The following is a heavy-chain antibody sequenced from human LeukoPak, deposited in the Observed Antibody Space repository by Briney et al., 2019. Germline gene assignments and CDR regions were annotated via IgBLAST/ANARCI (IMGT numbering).Heavy chain of an antibody. V-gene: IGHV3-7*05. J-gene: IGHJ4*02. D-gene: IGHD6-19*01. CDR3: ATDRVGGRGPSFELGY. CDR2: IKPDGGAT. CDR1: GFTFSSQW. Sequence: GGSLRLSCAASGFTFSSQWMSWIRQTPGKGLDWVANIKPDGGATYYADSVNGRFTISRDNAKNSLYLQMNSLRVEDTAVYYCATDRVGGRGPSFELGYWGQGTLVTVSS.